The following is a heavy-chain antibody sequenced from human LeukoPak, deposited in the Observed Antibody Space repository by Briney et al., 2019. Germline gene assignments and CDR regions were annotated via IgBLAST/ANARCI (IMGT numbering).Heavy chain of an antibody. CDR2: IIPIFGTA. V-gene: IGHV1-69*13. CDR1: AYTFTSYA. CDR3: ASIPAGGP. D-gene: IGHD2-21*01. Sequence: SVKVSCKASAYTFTSYAISWVRQAPGQGLEWMGGIIPIFGTANYAQKFQGRVTITADESTSTAYMELSSLRSEDTAVYYCASIPAGGPWGQGTLVTVSS. J-gene: IGHJ5*02.